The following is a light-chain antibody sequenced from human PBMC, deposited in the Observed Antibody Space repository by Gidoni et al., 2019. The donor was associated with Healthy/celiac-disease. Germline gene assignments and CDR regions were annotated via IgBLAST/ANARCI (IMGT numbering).Light chain of an antibody. CDR2: VKN. CDR1: SLRRYY. V-gene: IGLV3-19*01. Sequence: SSELTPDPPVLVSYGQTVRISCQGDSLRRYYASWYQQKPGQAPVLVIYVKNNRPSGIPDRFSGSSSGNTASLTITGAQAEDEADYYCNSRDSSGNHFYVFGTGTKVTVL. CDR3: NSRDSSGNHFYV. J-gene: IGLJ1*01.